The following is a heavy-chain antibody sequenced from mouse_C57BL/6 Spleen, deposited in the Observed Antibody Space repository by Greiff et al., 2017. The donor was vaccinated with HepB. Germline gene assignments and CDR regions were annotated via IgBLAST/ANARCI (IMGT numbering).Heavy chain of an antibody. Sequence: EVKVVESEGGLVQPGSSMKLSCTASGFTFSDYYMAWVRQVPEKGQEWVANINYDGSSTYYLDSLKSRFIISRDNAKNILYLQMSSRKSEDTATYYCAREDYGNYNWYFDVWGTGTTVTVSS. CDR3: AREDYGNYNWYFDV. CDR1: GFTFSDYY. CDR2: INYDGSST. V-gene: IGHV5-16*01. D-gene: IGHD2-1*01. J-gene: IGHJ1*03.